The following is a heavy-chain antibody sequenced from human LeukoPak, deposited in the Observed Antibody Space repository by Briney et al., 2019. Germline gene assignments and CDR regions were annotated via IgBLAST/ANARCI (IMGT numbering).Heavy chain of an antibody. CDR3: ARDLGSSGYYYRLGPSNRFDP. CDR1: GYTFTGYY. J-gene: IGHJ5*02. D-gene: IGHD3-22*01. CDR2: INPNSGGT. Sequence: GASVKVSCKASGYTFTGYYMHWVRQAPGQGLEWMGWINPNSGGTNYAQKFQGRVTMTRDTSISTAYMELSRLRSDDTAVYYCARDLGSSGYYYRLGPSNRFDPWGQGTLVTVSS. V-gene: IGHV1-2*02.